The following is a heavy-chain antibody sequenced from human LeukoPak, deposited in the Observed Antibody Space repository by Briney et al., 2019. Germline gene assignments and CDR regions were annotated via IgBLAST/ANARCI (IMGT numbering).Heavy chain of an antibody. CDR3: ARHKSVGTYPFDF. CDR1: GGSISTSF. Sequence: SETLSLTCTVPGGSISTSFWSWIRQPPGQGLEWIGHIYFSGSTNYNPSLKSRVTISVDTSKNQFSLKLSSVTAADTAVYYCARHKSVGTYPFDFWGQGTLVTVSS. D-gene: IGHD1-26*01. V-gene: IGHV4-59*08. J-gene: IGHJ4*02. CDR2: IYFSGST.